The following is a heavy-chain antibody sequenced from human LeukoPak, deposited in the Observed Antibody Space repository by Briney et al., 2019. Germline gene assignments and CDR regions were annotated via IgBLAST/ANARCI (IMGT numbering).Heavy chain of an antibody. Sequence: GGSLRLSCAASGFTFSSYAMHWVRQASGKGLEWVAFVRHDGTNKRYADSVNGRFTISRDNSENTLYLQMNSLRTEDTAMYYCAKGDSNWGQGTLVSVSS. V-gene: IGHV3-30*02. D-gene: IGHD2-8*01. J-gene: IGHJ4*02. CDR2: VRHDGTNK. CDR1: GFTFSSYA. CDR3: AKGDSN.